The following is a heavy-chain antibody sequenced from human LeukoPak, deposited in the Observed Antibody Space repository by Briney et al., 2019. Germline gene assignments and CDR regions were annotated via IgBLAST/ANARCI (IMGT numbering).Heavy chain of an antibody. Sequence: GGSLRLSCAASGFTFTSYSMNWVRQAPGKGLEWVSSISSSSSYIHYADSVRGRFTISRDNSKNTLYLQMNSLRAEDTAVYYCARTGIVVVTAPDAFDIWGQGTMVTVSS. J-gene: IGHJ3*02. V-gene: IGHV3-21*04. CDR1: GFTFTSYS. D-gene: IGHD2-21*02. CDR2: ISSSSSYI. CDR3: ARTGIVVVTAPDAFDI.